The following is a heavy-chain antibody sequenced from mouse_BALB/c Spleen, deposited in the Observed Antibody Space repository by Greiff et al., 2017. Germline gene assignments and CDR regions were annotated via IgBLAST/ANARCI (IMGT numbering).Heavy chain of an antibody. V-gene: IGHV5-4*02. CDR2: ISDGGSYT. J-gene: IGHJ2*01. Sequence: EVQRVESGGGLVKPGGSLKLSCAASGFTFSDYYMYWVRQTPEKRLEWVATISDGGSYTYYPDSVKGRFTISRDNAKNNLYLQMSSLKSEDTAMYYCARYDGYYFDYWGQGTTLTVSS. CDR1: GFTFSDYY. CDR3: ARYDGYYFDY. D-gene: IGHD2-14*01.